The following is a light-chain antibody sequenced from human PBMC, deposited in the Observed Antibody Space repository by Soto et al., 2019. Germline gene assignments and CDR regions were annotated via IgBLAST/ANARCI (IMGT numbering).Light chain of an antibody. V-gene: IGKV4-1*01. J-gene: IGKJ2*01. Sequence: DIVMTQSPDSLAVSLGERATINCKSSQSVLYSSNNKNYLAWYQQKPGQPPKLLIYWATTRESGVPDRFSGSGSGTDFTLTTISLQAEDVAVYYCQQYYSPPYTFGQGTKLEIK. CDR2: WAT. CDR3: QQYYSPPYT. CDR1: QSVLYSSNNKNY.